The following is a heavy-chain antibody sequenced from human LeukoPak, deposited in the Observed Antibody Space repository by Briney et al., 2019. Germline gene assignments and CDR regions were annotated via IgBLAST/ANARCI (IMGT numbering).Heavy chain of an antibody. D-gene: IGHD6-13*01. Sequence: SETLSLTCTVSGGSISSYYWSWLRQPPGKGLEWIGEINHSGSTNYNPSLKSRVTISVDTSKNQFSLKLSSVTAADTAVYYCARGLEYSSSWHTINWFDPWGQGTLVTVSS. CDR2: INHSGST. CDR1: GGSISSYY. V-gene: IGHV4-34*01. CDR3: ARGLEYSSSWHTINWFDP. J-gene: IGHJ5*02.